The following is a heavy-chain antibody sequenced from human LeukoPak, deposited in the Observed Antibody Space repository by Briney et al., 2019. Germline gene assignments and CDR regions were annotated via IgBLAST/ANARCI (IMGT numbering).Heavy chain of an antibody. Sequence: PSETLSLTCTVSGGSITSYYWSWIRQPPGKGLEWIGYIYYSGSANYNPSLNSRLTISVDTSKSQLSLKLTSLTAADTAVYYCARLSWPGRGSRFDPWGQGTLVTVSS. D-gene: IGHD2/OR15-2a*01. CDR2: IYYSGSA. J-gene: IGHJ5*02. CDR3: ARLSWPGRGSRFDP. V-gene: IGHV4-59*01. CDR1: GGSITSYY.